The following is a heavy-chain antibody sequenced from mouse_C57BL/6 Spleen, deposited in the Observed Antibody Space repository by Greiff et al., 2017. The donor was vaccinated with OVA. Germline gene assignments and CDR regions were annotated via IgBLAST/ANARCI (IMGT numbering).Heavy chain of an antibody. CDR1: GFNIKDYY. CDR3: TTTYGSSYDYAMDY. D-gene: IGHD1-1*01. J-gene: IGHJ4*01. Sequence: VQLKQSGAELVRPGASVKLSCTASGFNIKDYYMHWVKQRPEQGLEWIGRIDPEDGDTEYAPKFQGKATMTADTSSNTAYLQLSSLTSEDTAVYYCTTTYGSSYDYAMDYWGQGTSVTVSS. CDR2: IDPEDGDT. V-gene: IGHV14-1*01.